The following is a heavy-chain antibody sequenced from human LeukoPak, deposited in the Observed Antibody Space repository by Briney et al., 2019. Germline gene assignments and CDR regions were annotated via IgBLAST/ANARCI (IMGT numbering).Heavy chain of an antibody. V-gene: IGHV4-34*01. CDR3: ARGGHVDTAMVYYFDY. CDR1: GGSFSGYY. Sequence: SETLSLTCAVYGGSFSGYYWSWIRQPPGKGLEWIGEINHSGSTNYNPSLKSRVTISVDTSKNQFSLKLSSVTAAGTAVYYCARGGHVDTAMVYYFDYWGQGTLVTVSS. CDR2: INHSGST. J-gene: IGHJ4*02. D-gene: IGHD5-18*01.